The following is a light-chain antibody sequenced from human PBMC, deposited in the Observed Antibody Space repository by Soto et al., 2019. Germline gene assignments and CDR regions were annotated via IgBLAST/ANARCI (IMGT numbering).Light chain of an antibody. Sequence: QSALTQPASVSGSPGQSITISCTGTSSDVGGYGYVSWYQHHPGKAPKLMIYDVSNRPSGVSNRFSGSKSGNTASLTISGLQAEDEADYYCSSYTSSSLYVFGTGTKVTVL. CDR2: DVS. CDR3: SSYTSSSLYV. J-gene: IGLJ1*01. V-gene: IGLV2-14*03. CDR1: SSDVGGYGY.